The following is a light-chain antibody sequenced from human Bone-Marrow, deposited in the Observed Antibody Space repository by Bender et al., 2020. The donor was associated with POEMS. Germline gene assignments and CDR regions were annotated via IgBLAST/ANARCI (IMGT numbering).Light chain of an antibody. Sequence: QSALTQPASVSGSPGQSITISCTGTSSDIGTYNLVSWYQQHPGKAPKVMIYEVNKRPSGVPDRFSGSKSGNTASLTVSGLQAEDEADYYCSSPTVNNNYAFGTGTKVTVL. CDR1: SSDIGTYNL. CDR2: EVN. CDR3: SSPTVNNNYA. V-gene: IGLV2-14*02. J-gene: IGLJ1*01.